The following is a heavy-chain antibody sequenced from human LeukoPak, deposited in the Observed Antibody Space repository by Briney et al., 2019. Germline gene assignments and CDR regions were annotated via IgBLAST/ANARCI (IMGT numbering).Heavy chain of an antibody. Sequence: PGGSLRLSCAASGFTFSSYGMHWVRQAPGKGLEWVAVISYDGSNKYYADSVKGRFTISRDNSKNTLYLQMNSLRAEDTAVYYCANKGAAAETGYYFDYWGQGTLVTVSS. CDR3: ANKGAAAETGYYFDY. CDR2: ISYDGSNK. CDR1: GFTFSSYG. V-gene: IGHV3-30*18. J-gene: IGHJ4*02. D-gene: IGHD6-13*01.